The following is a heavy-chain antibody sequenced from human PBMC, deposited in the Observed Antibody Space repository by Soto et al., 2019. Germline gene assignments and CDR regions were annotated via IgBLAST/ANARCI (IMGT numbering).Heavy chain of an antibody. D-gene: IGHD3-10*01. Sequence: SETLSLTCAVSGGSISSSNWWSWVRQPPGKGLEWIGEIYHSGSTNYNPSLKSRVTISVDKSKNQFSLKLSSVTAADTAVYYCAIHHSGSYVDGYYYYGMDVWRQGTTGTFSS. J-gene: IGHJ6*02. V-gene: IGHV4-4*02. CDR3: AIHHSGSYVDGYYYYGMDV. CDR1: GGSISSSNW. CDR2: IYHSGST.